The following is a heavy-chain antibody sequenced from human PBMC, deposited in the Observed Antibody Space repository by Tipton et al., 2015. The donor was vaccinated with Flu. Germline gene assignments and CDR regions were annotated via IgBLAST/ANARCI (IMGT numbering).Heavy chain of an antibody. Sequence: TLSLTCTVSGGSMSGYYWGWIRQPPGKGLEWIGNIFRTGSTYHNPSLKSRVTMSVDTSKNQFSLKVFSVTAADTAVYYCARRDYSNYVSNPKSWFDPWGQGILVTVSS. J-gene: IGHJ5*02. D-gene: IGHD4-11*01. CDR1: GGSMSGYY. CDR2: IFRTGST. CDR3: ARRDYSNYVSNPKSWFDP. V-gene: IGHV4-4*09.